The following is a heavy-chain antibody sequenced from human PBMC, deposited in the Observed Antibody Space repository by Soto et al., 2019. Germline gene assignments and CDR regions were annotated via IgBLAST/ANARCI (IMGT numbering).Heavy chain of an antibody. CDR3: ARGASWYCSGGYSISCYYCMVV. CDR2: MNPNSANT. CDR1: GYTFTRYD. V-gene: IGHV1-8*01. J-gene: IGHJ6*02. D-gene: IGHD6-19*01. Sequence: ASVKVSCKASGYTFTRYDINWVQQATGQGLEWMGWMNPNSANTAYAQKFQGRVTMTRTTSISTAYWELSSLRAVDTAGYYCARGASWYCSGGYSISCYYCMVVWGPEATVTVSS.